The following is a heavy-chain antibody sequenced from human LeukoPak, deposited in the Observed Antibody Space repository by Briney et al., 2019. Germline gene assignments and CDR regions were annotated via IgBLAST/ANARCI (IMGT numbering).Heavy chain of an antibody. V-gene: IGHV4-4*02. CDR2: IYPSGST. Sequence: SETLSLTCAVSGGSFSSGNWWSWVRQSPGKGLEWIGQIYPSGSTNYNPSLESRVFISIDMSTNQFSLKLISVTAADTAVYYCARAPAVVVPAARSGTWFGSYFDYWGQGSLVTVSS. CDR1: GGSFSSGNW. D-gene: IGHD2-2*01. J-gene: IGHJ4*02. CDR3: ARAPAVVVPAARSGTWFGSYFDY.